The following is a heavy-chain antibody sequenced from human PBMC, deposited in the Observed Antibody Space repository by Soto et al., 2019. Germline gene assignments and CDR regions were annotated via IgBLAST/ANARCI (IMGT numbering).Heavy chain of an antibody. J-gene: IGHJ5*02. D-gene: IGHD6-6*01. CDR3: ARGQSIAARPIWFDP. CDR2: ISSSSSTI. CDR1: GFTFSSYS. Sequence: GGSLRLSCAAPGFTFSSYSMNWVRQAPGKGLEWVSYISSSSSTIYYADSVKGRFTISRDNAKNSLYLQMNSLRDEDTAVYYCARGQSIAARPIWFDPWGQGTLVTVSS. V-gene: IGHV3-48*02.